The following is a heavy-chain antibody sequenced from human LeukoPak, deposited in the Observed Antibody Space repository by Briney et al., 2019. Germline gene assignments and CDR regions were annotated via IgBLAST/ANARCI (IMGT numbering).Heavy chain of an antibody. V-gene: IGHV3-21*01. J-gene: IGHJ4*02. CDR1: GFTFSTYS. CDR2: ISSSNSYI. Sequence: GGSLRLSCAASGFTFSTYSMTWVRQAPGKGLEWVSSISSSNSYIYYVDSVKGRFTISRDNAKNSLYLQMNSLRAEDTAVYYCARDKPGSGFFDYWGQGTLVTVSS. CDR3: ARDKPGSGFFDY. D-gene: IGHD3-10*01.